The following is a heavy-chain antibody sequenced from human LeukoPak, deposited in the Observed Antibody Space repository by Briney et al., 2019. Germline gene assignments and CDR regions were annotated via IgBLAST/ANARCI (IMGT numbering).Heavy chain of an antibody. J-gene: IGHJ4*02. D-gene: IGHD2-2*01. Sequence: PGGSLRLSCAASGFTFSSYSMNWVRQAPGKGLEWVSSISSSSSYIYYADSVKGRFTISRDNAKNSLYLQMNSLRAEDTAVYYCARVTPAADMSYDYWGQGTLVTVSS. CDR1: GFTFSSYS. CDR3: ARVTPAADMSYDY. CDR2: ISSSSSYI. V-gene: IGHV3-21*01.